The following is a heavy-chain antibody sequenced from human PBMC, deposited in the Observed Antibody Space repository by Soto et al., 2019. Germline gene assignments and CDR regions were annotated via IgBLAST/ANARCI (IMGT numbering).Heavy chain of an antibody. CDR1: GFTFSSYG. J-gene: IGHJ6*02. V-gene: IGHV3-30*18. D-gene: IGHD4-17*01. CDR3: AKTPGDGYYYYYGMDV. CDR2: ISYDGSNK. Sequence: GGSLRLSCAASGFTFSSYGMHWVRQAPGKGLEWVAVISYDGSNKYYADSVKGRFTISRDNSKNTLYLQMNSLRAEDTAVYYCAKTPGDGYYYYYGMDVWGQGTTVTVSS.